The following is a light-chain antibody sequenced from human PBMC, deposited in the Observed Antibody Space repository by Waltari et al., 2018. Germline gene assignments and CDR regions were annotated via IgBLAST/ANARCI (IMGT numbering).Light chain of an antibody. J-gene: IGKJ5*01. CDR3: HQYHVPPLT. V-gene: IGKV2-28*01. CDR1: QSLLHSDGYNY. Sequence: DILMTQSPLSLSVSPGEPASITCRSSQSLLHSDGYNYLHWYLQKPGQSPQLLFYLGSSRASGVPDRVSGSGSGTDFTLTISSLQAEDVAVYYCHQYHVPPLTFGQGTRLEIK. CDR2: LGS.